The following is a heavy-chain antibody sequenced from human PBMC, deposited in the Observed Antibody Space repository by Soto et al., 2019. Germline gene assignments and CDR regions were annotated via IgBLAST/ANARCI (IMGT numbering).Heavy chain of an antibody. Sequence: QVQLVQSGAEVKKPGSSVKVSCKASGGTFSSYAISWVRQAPGQGLEWMGGIIPIFGTANYAQKFQGRVTIPADESTSTAYMELSSLRSEDTAVYYCANAGTLREYSSSWYFDYWGQGTLVTVSS. CDR3: ANAGTLREYSSSWYFDY. D-gene: IGHD6-13*01. J-gene: IGHJ4*02. CDR1: GGTFSSYA. CDR2: IIPIFGTA. V-gene: IGHV1-69*01.